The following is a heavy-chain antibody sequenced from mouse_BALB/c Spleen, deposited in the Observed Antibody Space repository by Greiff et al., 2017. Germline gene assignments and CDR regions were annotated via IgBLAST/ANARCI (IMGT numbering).Heavy chain of an antibody. Sequence: EVQLQESGPGLVKPSQSLSLTCTVTGYSITSDYAWNWIRQFPGNKLEWMGYISYSGSTSYNPSLKSRISITRDTSKNQFFLQLNSVTTEDTATYYCARSGDYWYFDVWGAGTTVTVSS. CDR2: ISYSGST. D-gene: IGHD2-13*01. J-gene: IGHJ1*01. V-gene: IGHV3-2*02. CDR1: GYSITSDYA. CDR3: ARSGDYWYFDV.